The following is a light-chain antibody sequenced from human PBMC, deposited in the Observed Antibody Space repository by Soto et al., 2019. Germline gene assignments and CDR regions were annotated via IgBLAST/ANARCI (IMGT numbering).Light chain of an antibody. J-gene: IGKJ5*01. CDR1: QSISSW. CDR2: KAS. V-gene: IGKV1-5*03. CDR3: QQRSNLPPT. Sequence: DIQMTQSPSTLSASVGDRVTITCRASQSISSWLAWYQQKPGKAPRLLIYKASGLESGVPSRFSGSGSGTDFTLTISSLEPEDFAVYYCQQRSNLPPTFGQGTRLEIK.